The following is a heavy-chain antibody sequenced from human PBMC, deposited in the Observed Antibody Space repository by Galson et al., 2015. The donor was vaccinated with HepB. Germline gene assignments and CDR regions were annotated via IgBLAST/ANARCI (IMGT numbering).Heavy chain of an antibody. J-gene: IGHJ4*02. CDR3: ARALFYGDYPKVLYYFDY. CDR2: TYYRSKWYN. V-gene: IGHV6-1*01. D-gene: IGHD4-17*01. Sequence: CAISGDSVSSNSAAWNWIRQSPSRGLEWLGRTYYRSKWYNDYAVSVKSRITINPDTSKNQFSLQLNSVTPEDTAVYYCARALFYGDYPKVLYYFDYWGQGTLVTVSS. CDR1: GDSVSSNSAA.